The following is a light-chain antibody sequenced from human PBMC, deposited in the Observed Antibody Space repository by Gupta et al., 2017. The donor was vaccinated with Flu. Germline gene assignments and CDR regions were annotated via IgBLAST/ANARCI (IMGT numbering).Light chain of an antibody. CDR3: ATWDSSLIAGV. Sequence: QSVLTQPPSVPAAPVPTVTISCSGSSSNIGKNFVSWYQQLPGTAPKHLIFENSNRPSGIPDRFSGSKSGTSATLGITGLQTGDEADYYCATWDSSLIAGVFGGGTTLTVL. V-gene: IGLV1-51*02. J-gene: IGLJ3*02. CDR1: SSNIGKNF. CDR2: ENS.